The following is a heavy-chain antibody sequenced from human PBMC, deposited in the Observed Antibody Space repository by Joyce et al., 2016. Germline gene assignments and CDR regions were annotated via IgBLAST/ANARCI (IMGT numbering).Heavy chain of an antibody. V-gene: IGHV2-5*02. D-gene: IGHD6-25*01. CDR3: AHAPATDRYYGMDV. CDR2: IYWDDDK. Sequence: QVTLKESGPTLVKPTQTLTLTRTFSGFSLSTSGVGVGWIRQPPGKALEWLALIYWDDDKRYSSSLKSRLTITKDTSKNQVVLTMTNMDPVDTATYYCAHAPATDRYYGMDVWGQGTTVTVSS. J-gene: IGHJ6*02. CDR1: GFSLSTSGVG.